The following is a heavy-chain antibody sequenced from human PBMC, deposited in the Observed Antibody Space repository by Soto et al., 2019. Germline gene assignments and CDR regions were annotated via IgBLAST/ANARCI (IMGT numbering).Heavy chain of an antibody. V-gene: IGHV4-31*03. CDR3: ARGVTMVRGVIHTPYFDY. D-gene: IGHD3-10*01. CDR2: IYYSGST. J-gene: IGHJ4*02. CDR1: GGSISSSGYY. Sequence: QVQLQESGPGLVKPSQTLSLTCTVSGGSISSSGYYWSWIRQHPGKGLEWIGYIYYSGSTYYNPSLKGRVTISVDTSKNQFSLKLSSVTAADTAVYYCARGVTMVRGVIHTPYFDYWGQGTLVTVSS.